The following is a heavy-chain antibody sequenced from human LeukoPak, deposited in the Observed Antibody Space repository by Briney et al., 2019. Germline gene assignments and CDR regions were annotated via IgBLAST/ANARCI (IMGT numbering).Heavy chain of an antibody. D-gene: IGHD3-9*01. V-gene: IGHV5-51*01. CDR2: IYPGDSDT. J-gene: IGHJ4*02. Sequence: GESLKISCKGSGYSFTSYWIGWVRQMPGKGLGWMGIIYPGDSDTRYSPSSQGQVTISADKSISTAYLQWSSLKASDTAMYYCATGRYFDWLLFGYWGQGTLVTVSS. CDR3: ATGRYFDWLLFGY. CDR1: GYSFTSYW.